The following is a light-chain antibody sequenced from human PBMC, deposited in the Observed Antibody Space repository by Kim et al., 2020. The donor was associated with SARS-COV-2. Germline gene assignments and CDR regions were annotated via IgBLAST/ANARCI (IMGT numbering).Light chain of an antibody. CDR2: NNN. Sequence: QSVLTQPPSVSAAPGQMVTISCSGDNSNIEKNYISWYQHHPGTAPKLLIYNNNRRPSEIPARFSASKSGTSATLVISGLQAEDEAHYYCETWHASLNVWVFGGGTQLTVL. CDR3: ETWHASLNVWV. CDR1: NSNIEKNY. J-gene: IGLJ3*02. V-gene: IGLV1-51*01.